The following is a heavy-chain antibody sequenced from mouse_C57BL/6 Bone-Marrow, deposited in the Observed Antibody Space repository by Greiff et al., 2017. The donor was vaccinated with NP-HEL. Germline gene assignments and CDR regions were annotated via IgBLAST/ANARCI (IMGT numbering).Heavy chain of an antibody. CDR1: GYTFTSYG. CDR2: IYPRSGNT. V-gene: IGHV1-81*01. Sequence: GQMQQSGAELARPGASVKLSCKASGYTFTSYGISWVKQRTGQGLEWIGEIYPRSGNTYYNEKFKGKATLTADKSSSTAYMELRSLTSEDSAVYFCARRDYVYAMDYWGQGTSVTVSS. J-gene: IGHJ4*01. D-gene: IGHD1-1*01. CDR3: ARRDYVYAMDY.